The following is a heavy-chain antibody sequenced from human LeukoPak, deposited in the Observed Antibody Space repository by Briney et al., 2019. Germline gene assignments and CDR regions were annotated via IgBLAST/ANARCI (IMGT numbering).Heavy chain of an antibody. J-gene: IGHJ4*02. CDR2: ISYNGSNK. Sequence: GGSLRLSCAASGFTFSSYGMHWVRQAPGKGLEWVAAISYNGSNKYYADSVKGRFTISRDNSKNTLYLQMNSLRAQDTAVYYCAKGHYGVYDYGDCLAYWGRGTLVTVSS. CDR3: AKGHYGVYDYGDCLAY. CDR1: GFTFSSYG. V-gene: IGHV3-30*18. D-gene: IGHD4-17*01.